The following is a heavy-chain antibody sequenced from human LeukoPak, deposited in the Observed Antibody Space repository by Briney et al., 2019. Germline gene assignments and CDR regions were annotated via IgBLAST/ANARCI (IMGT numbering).Heavy chain of an antibody. CDR3: ARGAYCTNGVCYTPHYYYYYGMDV. CDR1: GYTFTSYD. J-gene: IGHJ6*02. Sequence: GASVKVFCKASGYTFTSYDINWVRQATGQGLEWMGWMNPNSGNTGYAQKFQGRVTMTRNTSISTAYMELSSLRSEDTAVYYCARGAYCTNGVCYTPHYYYYYGMDVWGQGTTVTVSS. V-gene: IGHV1-8*01. CDR2: MNPNSGNT. D-gene: IGHD2-8*01.